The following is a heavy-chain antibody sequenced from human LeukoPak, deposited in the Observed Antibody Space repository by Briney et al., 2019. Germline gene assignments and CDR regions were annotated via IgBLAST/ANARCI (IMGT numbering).Heavy chain of an antibody. CDR1: GGTFSSYA. D-gene: IGHD1-7*01. J-gene: IGHJ3*02. CDR3: ASGGNWNYPHAAFDI. Sequence: ASVKVSCKASGGTFSSYAISWVRQAPGQGLEWMGGIIPIFGTANYAQKFQGRVTITADESTSTAYMELSSLRSEDTAVYYCASGGNWNYPHAAFDIWGQGTMVTVSS. V-gene: IGHV1-69*13. CDR2: IIPIFGTA.